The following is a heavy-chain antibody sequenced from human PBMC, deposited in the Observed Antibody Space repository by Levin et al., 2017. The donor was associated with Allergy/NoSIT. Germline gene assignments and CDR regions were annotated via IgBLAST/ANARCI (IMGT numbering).Heavy chain of an antibody. CDR2: IFPGDSDA. CDR3: ARQSVSSRFAYYGYFDL. V-gene: IGHV5-51*01. D-gene: IGHD5/OR15-5a*01. J-gene: IGHJ2*01. Sequence: GESLKISCQGSGYSFTNYWIGWVRQMPGKGLEWMGIIFPGDSDARYGPSFQGQVTISADNSIGHVYLQGSSLKASDTDVYYCARQSVSSRFAYYGYFDLWSRGTQVTVSS. CDR1: GYSFTNYW.